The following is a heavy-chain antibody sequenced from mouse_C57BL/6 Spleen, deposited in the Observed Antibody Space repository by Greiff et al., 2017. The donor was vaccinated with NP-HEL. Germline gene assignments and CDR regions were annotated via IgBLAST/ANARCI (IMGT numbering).Heavy chain of an antibody. D-gene: IGHD1-1*01. CDR2: IYPRSGNT. CDR3: ARSLITTVVADSAMDY. V-gene: IGHV1-81*01. J-gene: IGHJ4*01. CDR1: GYTFTSYG. Sequence: VQLQQSGAELARPGASVKLSCKASGYTFTSYGISWVKQRTGQGLEWIGEIYPRSGNTYYNEKFKGKATLTADKSSSTAYMELRSLTSEDSAVYFCARSLITTVVADSAMDYWGQGTSVTVSS.